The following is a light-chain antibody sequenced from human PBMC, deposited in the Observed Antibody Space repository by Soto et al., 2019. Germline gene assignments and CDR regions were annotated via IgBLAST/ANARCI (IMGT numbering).Light chain of an antibody. V-gene: IGLV2-14*01. J-gene: IGLJ1*01. CDR1: SSDVGAYNY. CDR2: DVN. CDR3: SSYTSSSTLYV. Sequence: QSVLTQPASVSGSPGQSITISCTGTSSDVGAYNYVSWYQQHPGKAPKLMIYDVNNRPSGVSNRFSGSKSGSTASLTISVLQAEDEADYYCSSYTSSSTLYVFGTGTKVTVL.